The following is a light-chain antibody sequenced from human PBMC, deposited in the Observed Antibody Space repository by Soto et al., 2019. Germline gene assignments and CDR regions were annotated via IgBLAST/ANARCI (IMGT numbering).Light chain of an antibody. V-gene: IGLV1-40*01. CDR1: SSNIGAGYD. CDR3: QSYDSSLSAYV. CDR2: DNS. J-gene: IGLJ1*01. Sequence: QSFLTQPPSVSGAAGQRVTISCTGSSSNIGAGYDLHWYQQLPGTAPKLLIYDNSNRPSGVPDRFSGSKSGTSASLAITGLQAEDEADYYCQSYDSSLSAYVFGTGTKVTVL.